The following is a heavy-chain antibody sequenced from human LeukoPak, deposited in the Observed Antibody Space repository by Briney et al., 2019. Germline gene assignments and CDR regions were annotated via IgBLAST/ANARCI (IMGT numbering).Heavy chain of an antibody. CDR3: ARDGGNSGYDLFDY. CDR2: ITFSSSHI. V-gene: IGHV3-21*01. J-gene: IGHJ4*02. D-gene: IGHD5-12*01. CDR1: GFTFSGYV. Sequence: GGSLRLSCAASGFTFSGYVMTWVRQAPGKGLECVSAITFSSSHIYYADSVKDRFTISRDNTKDSLYLQMNSLRAEDTAVYYCARDGGNSGYDLFDYWGQGTLVTVSS.